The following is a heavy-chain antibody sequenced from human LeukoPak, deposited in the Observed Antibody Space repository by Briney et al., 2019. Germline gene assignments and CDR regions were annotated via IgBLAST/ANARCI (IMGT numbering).Heavy chain of an antibody. CDR3: ASRGSWSRHHDY. V-gene: IGHV5-51*01. Sequence: GESLKISCQCSGYSFTSFLTGLVRQMPGKGLEWMGIIYPGDSDTRYSPSFQGQVTISADKSISTAYLQWSSLKASDTAMYCYASRGSWSRHHDYWGQGTLVTVSS. CDR2: IYPGDSDT. D-gene: IGHD6-13*01. CDR1: GYSFTSFL. J-gene: IGHJ4*02.